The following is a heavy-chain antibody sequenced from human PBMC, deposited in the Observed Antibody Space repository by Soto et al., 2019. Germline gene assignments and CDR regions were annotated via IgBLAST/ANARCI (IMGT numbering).Heavy chain of an antibody. D-gene: IGHD3-3*01. J-gene: IGHJ4*02. CDR2: ISGNGGST. CDR3: ATWDDDFWKGYHYYFDY. Sequence: EVQLLESGGGLVQPGGSLRLSCAASGFTFSSYAMSWVRQAPGKGLEWVSGISGNGGSTYYGDSVKGRCTMSRDNSKNTLYLQMNSLRAEDTAVYYCATWDDDFWKGYHYYFDYWGQGTLVTVSS. CDR1: GFTFSSYA. V-gene: IGHV3-23*01.